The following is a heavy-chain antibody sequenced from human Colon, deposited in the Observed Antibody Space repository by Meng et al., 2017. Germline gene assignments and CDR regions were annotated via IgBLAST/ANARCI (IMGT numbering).Heavy chain of an antibody. CDR3: ARSVRLGVAGKSGAY. CDR1: GGSFSGYS. CDR2: INHTGHT. D-gene: IGHD6-19*01. Sequence: VRLRQWDAGLLTPSETLSLTCAVSGGSFSGYSGSWFRQPPGKGLEGIGEINHTGHTSYNPSLKSRLTISVDTSKNQFSLNLSSVTAADTALYYCARSVRLGVAGKSGAYWGQGTLVTVSS. J-gene: IGHJ4*02. V-gene: IGHV4-34*01.